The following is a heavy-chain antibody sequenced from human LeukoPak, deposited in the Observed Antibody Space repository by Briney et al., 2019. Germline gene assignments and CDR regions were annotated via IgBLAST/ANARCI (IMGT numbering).Heavy chain of an antibody. D-gene: IGHD6-13*01. V-gene: IGHV4-30-4*08. CDR1: GGSISSGDYY. Sequence: SETLSLTCTVSGGSISSGDYYWSWIRQPPGKGLEWIGYIYYSGSTYYNPSLKSRVTISVDTSKNQFSLKLSSVTAADTAVYYCARVGSSWLFDYWGQGTLVTVSS. CDR3: ARVGSSWLFDY. CDR2: IYYSGST. J-gene: IGHJ4*02.